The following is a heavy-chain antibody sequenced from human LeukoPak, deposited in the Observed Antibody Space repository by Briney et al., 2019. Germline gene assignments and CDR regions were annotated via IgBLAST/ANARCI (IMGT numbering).Heavy chain of an antibody. D-gene: IGHD4-17*01. V-gene: IGHV3-21*01. CDR2: ISSSSSYI. CDR3: ARLCYGVASFCY. CDR1: GFTFSSYS. Sequence: PGGSLRLSCAASGFTFSSYSMNWVRQAPGKGLEWVSSISSSSSYIYYADSVKGRFTISRDNAKNSLYLQMNSLRAEDTAVYYCARLCYGVASFCYLGQGTLGTGSS. J-gene: IGHJ4*02.